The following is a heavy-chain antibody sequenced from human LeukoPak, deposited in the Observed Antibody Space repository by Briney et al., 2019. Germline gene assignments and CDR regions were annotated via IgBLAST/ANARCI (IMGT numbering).Heavy chain of an antibody. D-gene: IGHD2/OR15-2a*01. CDR2: INSDGSWT. J-gene: IGHJ4*02. CDR3: VSFYETY. CDR1: GNYW. V-gene: IGHV3-74*01. Sequence: GGPLRLSCAAAGNYWMHWVRQAPGKGLVWVSHINSDGSWTSYADSVKGRFTISKDNAKNTVYLQMNSLRAEDTAVYYCVSFYETYWGRGTLVTVSS.